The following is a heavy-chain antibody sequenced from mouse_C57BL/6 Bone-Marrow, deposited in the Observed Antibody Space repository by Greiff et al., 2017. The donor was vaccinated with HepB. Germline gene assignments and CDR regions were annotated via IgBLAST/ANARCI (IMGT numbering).Heavy chain of an antibody. V-gene: IGHV1-62-2*01. CDR3: ARHEGREGYYYGPFAY. CDR2: FYPGSGSI. CDR1: GYTFTEYT. D-gene: IGHD1-1*01. Sequence: QVHVKQSGAELVKPGASVKLSCKASGYTFTEYTIHWVKQRSGQGLEWIGWFYPGSGSIKYNEKFKDKATLTADKSSSTAYMELSRLTSEDSAVYFCARHEGREGYYYGPFAYWGQGTLVTVSA. J-gene: IGHJ3*01.